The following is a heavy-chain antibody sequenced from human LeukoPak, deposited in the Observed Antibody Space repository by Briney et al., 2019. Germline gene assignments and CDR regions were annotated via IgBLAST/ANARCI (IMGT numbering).Heavy chain of an antibody. CDR2: ISYDGSNK. J-gene: IGHJ5*02. CDR3: AKDGCREDYYYPSEPNWFDP. D-gene: IGHD3-10*01. Sequence: PGRSLRLSCAASGFTFSSYGMHWVRQAPGKGLEWVAVISYDGSNKYYADSVKGRFTISRDNSKNTLYLQMNSLRAEDTAVYYCAKDGCREDYYYPSEPNWFDPWGQGTLVTVSS. CDR1: GFTFSSYG. V-gene: IGHV3-30*18.